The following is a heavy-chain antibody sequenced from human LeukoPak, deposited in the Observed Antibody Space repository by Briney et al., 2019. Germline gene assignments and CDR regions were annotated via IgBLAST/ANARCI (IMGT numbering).Heavy chain of an antibody. J-gene: IGHJ6*02. CDR2: IVVGSGNT. V-gene: IGHV1-58*02. Sequence: GASVKVSCKASGFTFTSSAMQWVRQARGRRLEWIGWIVVGSGNTNYAQKFQERVTITRDMSTSTAYMELSSLRSEDTAVYYCAARYSSGWDYGMDVWGQGTTVTVSS. CDR3: AARYSSGWDYGMDV. D-gene: IGHD6-19*01. CDR1: GFTFTSSA.